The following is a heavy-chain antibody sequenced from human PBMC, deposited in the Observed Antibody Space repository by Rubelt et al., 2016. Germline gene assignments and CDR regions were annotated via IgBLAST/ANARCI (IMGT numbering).Heavy chain of an antibody. D-gene: IGHD3-10*01. V-gene: IGHV4-39*07. Sequence: QLQLQESGPGLVKPSETLSLTCTVSGGSISSSSYYWGWIRQPPGKGLEWIGSIYYSGSTYYNPSLKSRVTISVEPSKNQFSLKLSSVTAADTAVYYCARVAYGSHFDYWGQGTLVTVSS. J-gene: IGHJ4*02. CDR3: ARVAYGSHFDY. CDR1: GGSISSSSYY. CDR2: IYYSGST.